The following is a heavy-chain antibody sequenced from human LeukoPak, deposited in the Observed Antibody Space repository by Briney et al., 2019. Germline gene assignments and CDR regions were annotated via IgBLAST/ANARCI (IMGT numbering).Heavy chain of an antibody. J-gene: IGHJ4*02. CDR2: IKSDGSST. V-gene: IGHV3-74*01. CDR3: ARGATPDF. CDR1: GFTITNYW. Sequence: GGSLRLSCAASGFTITNYWMHWVRQAPGKGLVWVSRIKSDGSSTRYADSVKGRFTISRDNAKNTLYLQMNSLRAEDTAVYYCARGATPDFRGQGTLVTVPS. D-gene: IGHD1-26*01.